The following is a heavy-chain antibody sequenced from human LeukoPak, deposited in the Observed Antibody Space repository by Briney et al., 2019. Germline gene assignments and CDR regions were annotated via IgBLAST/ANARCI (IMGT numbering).Heavy chain of an antibody. V-gene: IGHV3-23*01. CDR2: VSETGDIT. CDR1: GFKFTDYA. D-gene: IGHD2-15*01. Sequence: GGSLRLSCAAAGFKFTDYAMTWIRQAPGKGLEWVSSVSETGDITYYADSVKGRFTTSKDNSKNTLSLEMNSLRTEDTALYYCVQGWGVAATIPLHWGLGTLVTVS. J-gene: IGHJ1*01. CDR3: VQGWGVAATIPLH.